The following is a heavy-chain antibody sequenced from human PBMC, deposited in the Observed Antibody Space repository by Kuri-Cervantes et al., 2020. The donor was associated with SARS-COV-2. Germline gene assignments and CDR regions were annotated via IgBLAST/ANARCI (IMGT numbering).Heavy chain of an antibody. CDR2: IWYDGSNK. J-gene: IGHJ6*02. D-gene: IGHD2-15*01. CDR3: ARDPGGDLLLQYYYGMDV. V-gene: IGHV3-33*01. Sequence: LSLTCAASGFTFSSYGMHWVRQAPGKGLEWVAVIWYDGSNKYYADPVKGRFTISRDNSKNTLYLQVNSLRAEDTAVYYCARDPGGDLLLQYYYGMDVWGQGTTVTVSS. CDR1: GFTFSSYG.